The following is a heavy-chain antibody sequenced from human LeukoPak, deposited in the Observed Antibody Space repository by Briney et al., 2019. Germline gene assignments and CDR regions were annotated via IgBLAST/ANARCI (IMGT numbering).Heavy chain of an antibody. CDR2: IYYSGST. CDR1: GGSISSYY. Sequence: SETLSLTCTVSGGSISSYYWSWIRKPPGKGLEWIGYIYYSGSTNYNPSLKSRVTISVDTSKNQFPLKLSSVTAADTAVYYCAGDRGGLGFDPWGQGTLVTVSS. CDR3: AGDRGGLGFDP. D-gene: IGHD6-19*01. V-gene: IGHV4-59*01. J-gene: IGHJ5*02.